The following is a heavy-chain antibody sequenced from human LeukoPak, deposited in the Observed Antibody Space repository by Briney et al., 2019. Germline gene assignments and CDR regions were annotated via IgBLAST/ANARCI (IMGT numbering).Heavy chain of an antibody. CDR1: GGSFSGYY. Sequence: TSETLSLTCTVYGGSFSGYYWSWIRQPPGKGLEWIGEINHSGSTNYNPSLKSRVTISVDTSKNQFSLKLSSVTAADTAVYYCARIDILTGYHHSNPLTGTDYWGQGTLVTVSS. CDR2: INHSGST. D-gene: IGHD3-9*01. V-gene: IGHV4-34*01. J-gene: IGHJ4*02. CDR3: ARIDILTGYHHSNPLTGTDY.